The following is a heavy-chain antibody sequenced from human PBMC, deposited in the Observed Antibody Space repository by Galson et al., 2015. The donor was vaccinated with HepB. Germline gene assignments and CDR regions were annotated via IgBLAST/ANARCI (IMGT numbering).Heavy chain of an antibody. V-gene: IGHV3-7*03. J-gene: IGHJ4*02. Sequence: SLRLSCAASGFAFSSYWMSWVRQAPGKGLEWVANIKQDGSEKYYVDSVKGRFTISRDNAKNSLYLQMNSLRAEDTAVYYCARGGGSGRNDYWGQGTLVTVSS. CDR3: ARGGGSGRNDY. CDR2: IKQDGSEK. CDR1: GFAFSSYW. D-gene: IGHD3-10*01.